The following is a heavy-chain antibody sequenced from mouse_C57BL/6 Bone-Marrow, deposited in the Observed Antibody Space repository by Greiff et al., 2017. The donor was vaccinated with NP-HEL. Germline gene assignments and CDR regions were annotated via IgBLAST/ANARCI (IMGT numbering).Heavy chain of an antibody. CDR2: IDPSDSYT. D-gene: IGHD1-1*01. CDR1: GYTFTSYW. CDR3: ARGGFITTVAYFDY. Sequence: VKLQQPGAELVMPGASVKLSCKASGYTFTSYWMHWVKQRPGQGLEWIGEIDPSDSYTNYNQKFKGKSTLTVDKSSSTAYMQLSSLTSEDSAVYYCARGGFITTVAYFDYWGQGTTLTVSS. V-gene: IGHV1-69*01. J-gene: IGHJ2*01.